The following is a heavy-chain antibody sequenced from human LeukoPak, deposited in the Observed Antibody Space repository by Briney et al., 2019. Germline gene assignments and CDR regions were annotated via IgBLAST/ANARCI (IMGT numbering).Heavy chain of an antibody. CDR3: VRNSGELGA. CDR1: GFTVSNNY. CDR2: IYSGGST. D-gene: IGHD2-21*01. V-gene: IGHV3-53*01. J-gene: IGHJ5*02. Sequence: GGSLRLSCAASGFTVSNNYMSWVRRAAGKGLEWVALIYSGGSTYYADSVKGRFTISRDNSKNALHLQMNSLRAEDTAVYYCVRNSGELGAWGQGTLVTVSS.